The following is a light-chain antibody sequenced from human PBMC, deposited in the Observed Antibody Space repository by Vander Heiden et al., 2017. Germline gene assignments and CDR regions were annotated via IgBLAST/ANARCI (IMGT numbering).Light chain of an antibody. J-gene: IGKJ5*01. CDR1: QRISNY. V-gene: IGKV3-11*01. CDR3: QQRSSWPPIT. CDR2: DAS. Sequence: EIVLTQSPATLSLSPGERATLSCRASQRISNYLAWYQQQPGQAPRLLIYDASNRATGIPARFSGSGSGTDFTLTISSREPEDFAVYYCQQRSSWPPITFGQGTRLEIK.